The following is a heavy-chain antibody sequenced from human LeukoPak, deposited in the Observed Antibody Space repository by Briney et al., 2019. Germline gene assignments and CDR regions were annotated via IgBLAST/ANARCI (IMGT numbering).Heavy chain of an antibody. CDR3: ARVGGGWPRARYYFDY. D-gene: IGHD6-19*01. Sequence: GSLRLSCAASGFTFSSYAMSWIRQPPGKGLEWIGEINHSGSTNYNPSLKSRVTISVDTSKNQFSLKLSSVTAADTAVYYCARVGGGWPRARYYFDYWGQGTLVTVSS. CDR1: GFTFSSYA. V-gene: IGHV4-34*01. CDR2: INHSGST. J-gene: IGHJ4*02.